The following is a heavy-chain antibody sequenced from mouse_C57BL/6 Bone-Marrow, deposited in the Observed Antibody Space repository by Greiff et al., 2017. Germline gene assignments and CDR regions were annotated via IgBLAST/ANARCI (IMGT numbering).Heavy chain of an antibody. Sequence: QVQLKESGAELARPGASVKLSCKASGYTFTSYGISWVMQSTGQGLEWIGEIYPRSGNTYYNENVKGKATLTADKSSSTAYMELRRLTSEDTAVYFCARAGMDFWGRGTSVTVSA. CDR2: IYPRSGNT. CDR1: GYTFTSYG. J-gene: IGHJ4*01. V-gene: IGHV1-81*01. CDR3: ARAGMDF.